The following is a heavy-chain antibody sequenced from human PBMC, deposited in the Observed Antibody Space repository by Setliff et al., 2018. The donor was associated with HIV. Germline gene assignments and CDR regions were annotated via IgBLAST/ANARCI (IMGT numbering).Heavy chain of an antibody. D-gene: IGHD3-10*01. CDR1: GFMFGDYL. J-gene: IGHJ4*02. V-gene: IGHV3-23*01. CDR2: ISGPGGNT. CDR3: AEVRLPY. Sequence: GGSLRLSCTASGFMFGDYLMSWVRQAPGKGLEWVSGISGPGGNTYYADSVKGRFTISRDNSKDTLYLQMNSLRAEDTAVYYCAEVRLPYWGQGTLVTVSS.